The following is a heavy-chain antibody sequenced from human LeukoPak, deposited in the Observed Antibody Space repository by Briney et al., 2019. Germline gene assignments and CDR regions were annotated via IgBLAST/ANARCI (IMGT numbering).Heavy chain of an antibody. V-gene: IGHV4-59*01. J-gene: IGHJ6*02. CDR2: IYYSGST. Sequence: SETLSLTCTVSGGSISSYYWSWIRQPPGKGLEWIGYIYYSGSTNYNPSLKSRVTISVDTSKNQFSLKLSSVTAADPAVYYCARESGAGYNSYYYYGTDVWGQGTTVTVSS. CDR3: ARESGAGYNSYYYYGTDV. D-gene: IGHD5-24*01. CDR1: GGSISSYY.